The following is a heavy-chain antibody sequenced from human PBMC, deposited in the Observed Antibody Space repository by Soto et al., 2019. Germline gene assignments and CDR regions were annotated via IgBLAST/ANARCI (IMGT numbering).Heavy chain of an antibody. Sequence: QVQLVESGGGVVEPGRSLRLSCAASGFTFSSYGMHWVRQAPGTGLEWVAVIWYDGSNKYYADSVKGRFTISRDNSKNTLYLQMTSLRAEDTAVYYCARSTVAGTGFDYWGQGTLVTVSS. D-gene: IGHD6-19*01. V-gene: IGHV3-33*01. CDR1: GFTFSSYG. CDR3: ARSTVAGTGFDY. CDR2: IWYDGSNK. J-gene: IGHJ4*02.